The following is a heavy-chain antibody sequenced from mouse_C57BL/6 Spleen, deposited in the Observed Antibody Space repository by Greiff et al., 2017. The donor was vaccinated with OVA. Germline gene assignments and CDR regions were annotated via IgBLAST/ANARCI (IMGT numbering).Heavy chain of an antibody. J-gene: IGHJ3*01. Sequence: QVQLQRSGAELVRPGASVTLSCKASGYTFTDYEMHWVKQTPVHGLEWIGAIDPETGGTAYNQKFKGKAILTADKSSSTAYMELRSLTSEDSAVYYCTRRTWFAYWGQGTLVTVSA. CDR2: IDPETGGT. V-gene: IGHV1-15*01. CDR3: TRRTWFAY. CDR1: GYTFTDYE.